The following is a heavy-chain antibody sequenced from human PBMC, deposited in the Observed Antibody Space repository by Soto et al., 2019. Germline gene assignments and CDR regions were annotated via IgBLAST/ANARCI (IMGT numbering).Heavy chain of an antibody. CDR2: IIPIFGTA. CDR1: VGTFSSYA. J-gene: IGHJ3*02. D-gene: IGHD3-3*01. V-gene: IGHV1-69*13. CDR3: ASPHYDFWSGYYKGANDAFDI. Sequence: SVKVSCKASVGTFSSYAISWVRQAPGQGLEWMGGIIPIFGTANYAQKFQGRVTITADESTSTAYMELSSLRSEDTAVYYCASPHYDFWSGYYKGANDAFDIWGQGTMVTVSS.